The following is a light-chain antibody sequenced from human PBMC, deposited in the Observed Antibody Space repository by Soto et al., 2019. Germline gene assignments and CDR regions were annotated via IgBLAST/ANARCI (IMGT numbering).Light chain of an antibody. Sequence: EVLMTQSPATVSVSPGDSATLTCRASQSVYNNLAWYQQKPGQAPRLLIYGASTRATGLPVRFSGSGSGTEFTLTISDLQSDDSALYFCQQYNNWPPLTFGGGTKVEI. CDR2: GAS. J-gene: IGKJ4*01. V-gene: IGKV3-15*01. CDR1: QSVYNN. CDR3: QQYNNWPPLT.